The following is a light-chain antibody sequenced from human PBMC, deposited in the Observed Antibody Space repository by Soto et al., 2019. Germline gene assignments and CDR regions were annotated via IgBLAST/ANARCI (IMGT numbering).Light chain of an antibody. J-gene: IGLJ1*01. CDR2: ANS. CDR1: SSNIGEGYD. CDR3: QSYDSSLSALV. V-gene: IGLV1-40*01. Sequence: QSVLTQPPSVSGAPGQRVTISCTGSSSNIGEGYDVQWYQQLPGTAPKLLISANSKRPSGVPDRISGSKSGTSASLAITGLQAEDEADYYCQSYDSSLSALVFGTGTKVTVL.